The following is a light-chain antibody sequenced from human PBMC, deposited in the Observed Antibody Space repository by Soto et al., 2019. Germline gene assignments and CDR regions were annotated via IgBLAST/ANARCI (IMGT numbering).Light chain of an antibody. V-gene: IGKV3-11*01. Sequence: EIVLTQSPATLSLSPGERATLSCRASRSVSTSLAWYQQIPDQAPRLLMFDVSNRATGIPARFSGSGSGTDFTLAISSLEPEDFAVYYCQQSYRNPRTFGPGTKVEIK. CDR3: QQSYRNPRT. CDR2: DVS. CDR1: RSVSTS. J-gene: IGKJ3*01.